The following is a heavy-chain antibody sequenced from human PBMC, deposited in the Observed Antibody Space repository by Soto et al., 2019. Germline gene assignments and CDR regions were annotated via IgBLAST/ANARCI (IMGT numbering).Heavy chain of an antibody. V-gene: IGHV4-30-4*01. CDR2: IYYSGST. J-gene: IGHJ5*02. CDR3: AGDLGCSSTSCYRWFDP. Sequence: PSETLSLTCTVSGGSISSGDYYWSWIRQPPGKGLEWIGYIYYSGSTYYNPSLKSRVTISVDTSKNQFSLKLSSVTAADTAVYYCAGDLGCSSTSCYRWFDPWGQGTLVTVSS. CDR1: GGSISSGDYY. D-gene: IGHD2-2*01.